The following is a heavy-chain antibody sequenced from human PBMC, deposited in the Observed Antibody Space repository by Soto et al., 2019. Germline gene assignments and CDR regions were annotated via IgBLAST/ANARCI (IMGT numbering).Heavy chain of an antibody. V-gene: IGHV4-39*01. Sequence: SETLSLTCTVSGGSISSSSYYWGWIRQPPGKGLEWIGSIYYSGSTYYSPSLKSRVTISVDTSKNQFSLKLSSVTAADTAVYYCARVFEYSSSDYGMDVWGQGTTVTVSS. CDR2: IYYSGST. CDR3: ARVFEYSSSDYGMDV. D-gene: IGHD6-6*01. J-gene: IGHJ6*02. CDR1: GGSISSSSYY.